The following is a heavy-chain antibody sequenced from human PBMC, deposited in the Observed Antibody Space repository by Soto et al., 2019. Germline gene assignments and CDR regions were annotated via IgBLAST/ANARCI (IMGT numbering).Heavy chain of an antibody. J-gene: IGHJ4*02. V-gene: IGHV4-59*08. D-gene: IGHD2-15*01. CDR3: ARSSYCSGGSCYVPFWHY. CDR2: IYYSGST. Sequence: PSETLSLTCTVSGGSISSYYWSWIRQPPGKGLEWIGYIYYSGSTKYNPSLKSRVTISVDTSKNQFSLKLSSVTAADTAVYYCARSSYCSGGSCYVPFWHYWGQGTLVTVSS. CDR1: GGSISSYY.